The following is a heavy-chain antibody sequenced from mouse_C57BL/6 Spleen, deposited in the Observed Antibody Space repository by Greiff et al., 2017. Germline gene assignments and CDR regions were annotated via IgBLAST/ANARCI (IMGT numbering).Heavy chain of an antibody. J-gene: IGHJ2*01. CDR3: ARTYDGYRYYFDY. V-gene: IGHV1-64*01. D-gene: IGHD2-3*01. CDR1: GYTFTSYW. Sequence: QVQLQQPGAELVKPGASVKLSCKASGYTFTSYWMHWVKQRPGQGLEWIGMIHPNSGSTNYNEKFKGKATLTVDKSSSTAYMQLSSLTSEDSAVYYCARTYDGYRYYFDYWGQGTTRTVSS. CDR2: IHPNSGST.